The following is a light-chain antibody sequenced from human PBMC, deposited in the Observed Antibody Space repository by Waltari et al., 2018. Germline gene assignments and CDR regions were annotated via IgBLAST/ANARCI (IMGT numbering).Light chain of an antibody. CDR2: YVS. V-gene: IGLV2-23*02. CDR1: SSVAGGDNY. CDR3: CSYAGSRNVV. J-gene: IGLJ2*01. Sequence: SALTQPASVSGSPGQSITISCTGTSSVAGGDNYVSWYQQHPGKAPKLIIYYVSKRPSGVSNRFSGSKSGNTASLTISGLQAEDEADYYCCSYAGSRNVVFGGGTKLTVL.